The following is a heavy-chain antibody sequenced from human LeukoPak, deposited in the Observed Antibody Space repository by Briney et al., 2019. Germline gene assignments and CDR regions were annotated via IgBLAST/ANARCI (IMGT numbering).Heavy chain of an antibody. CDR2: INPNSGGT. Sequence: GASVKVSCKASGYTLTGYYMHWVRQAPGQGLEWMGWINPNSGGTNYAQKFQGWVTMTRDTSISTAYMELSRLRSDDTAVYYCARGVAAAGMDYYYGMDVWGKGTTVTVSS. V-gene: IGHV1-2*04. CDR1: GYTLTGYY. J-gene: IGHJ6*04. D-gene: IGHD6-13*01. CDR3: ARGVAAAGMDYYYGMDV.